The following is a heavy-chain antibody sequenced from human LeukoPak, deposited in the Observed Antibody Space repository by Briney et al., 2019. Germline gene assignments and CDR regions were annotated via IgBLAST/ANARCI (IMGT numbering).Heavy chain of an antibody. J-gene: IGHJ5*02. CDR2: IYTSGST. Sequence: SETLSLTCTVSGGSISSYYWSWIRQPAGKGLEWIGRIYTSGSTNYNPSLKTRVTIAVDTSKNQFSLKLNSVTAADTAVYYCARENRYCSGDTCYRWFDPWGQGTLVTVSS. V-gene: IGHV4-4*07. CDR3: ARENRYCSGDTCYRWFDP. D-gene: IGHD2-15*01. CDR1: GGSISSYY.